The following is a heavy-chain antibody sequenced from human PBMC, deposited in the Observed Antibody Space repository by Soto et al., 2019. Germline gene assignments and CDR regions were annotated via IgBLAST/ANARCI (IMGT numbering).Heavy chain of an antibody. CDR2: IIPIFGTA. V-gene: IGHV1-69*13. Sequence: SVKVSCKASGGTFSSYASSWVRQAPGQGLEWMGGIIPIFGTANYAQKFQGRVTITADESTSTAYMELSSLRSEDTAVYYCARVGANYYYYGMDVWGQGTTVTVSS. D-gene: IGHD1-26*01. J-gene: IGHJ6*02. CDR3: ARVGANYYYYGMDV. CDR1: GGTFSSYA.